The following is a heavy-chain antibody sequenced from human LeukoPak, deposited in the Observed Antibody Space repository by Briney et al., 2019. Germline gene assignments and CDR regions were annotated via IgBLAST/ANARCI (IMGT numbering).Heavy chain of an antibody. Sequence: ASVKASCKVSDYRFTTSVISWGRQAPGQGLKWWGWSNAYSGDTDYSQNFQGRVTMATDTSTATAYMDLRSLRPDDTAVYYCVFGECSSTGCYPRRDYWGQGTLVTVSS. CDR1: DYRFTTSV. D-gene: IGHD2-2*01. V-gene: IGHV1-18*01. J-gene: IGHJ4*02. CDR3: VFGECSSTGCYPRRDY. CDR2: SNAYSGDT.